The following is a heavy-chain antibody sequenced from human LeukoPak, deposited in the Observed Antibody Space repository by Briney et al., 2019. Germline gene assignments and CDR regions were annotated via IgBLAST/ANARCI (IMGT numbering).Heavy chain of an antibody. CDR1: GYTFTSYG. CDR2: ISAYNGNT. CDR3: ARDSVMRDCSSTSCYYYYYGMGV. D-gene: IGHD2-2*01. J-gene: IGHJ6*02. Sequence: ASVKVSCKASGYTFTSYGISWVRQAPGQGLEWMGWISAYNGNTNYAQKLQGRVTMTTDTSTSTAYMELRSLRSDDTAVYYCARDSVMRDCSSTSCYYYYYGMGVWGQGTTVTVSS. V-gene: IGHV1-18*01.